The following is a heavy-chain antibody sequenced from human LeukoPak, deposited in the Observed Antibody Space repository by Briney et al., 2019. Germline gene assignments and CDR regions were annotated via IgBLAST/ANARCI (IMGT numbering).Heavy chain of an antibody. CDR3: ATDCRSTSCYGFDY. Sequence: ASVKVSCKASGYTFTSYGISWVRQAPGQGLEWMGWISAYNGNTNYAQKLQGRVTMTTDTSTSTAYMELRSLRSDDTAVYYCATDCRSTSCYGFDYWGQGTLVTVSS. CDR2: ISAYNGNT. J-gene: IGHJ4*02. V-gene: IGHV1-18*01. D-gene: IGHD2-2*01. CDR1: GYTFTSYG.